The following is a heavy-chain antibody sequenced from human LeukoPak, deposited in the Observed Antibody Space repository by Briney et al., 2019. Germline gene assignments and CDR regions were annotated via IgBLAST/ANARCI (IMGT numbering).Heavy chain of an antibody. CDR3: ARNTYYYDSSGYPDY. V-gene: IGHV4-59*01. D-gene: IGHD3-22*01. J-gene: IGHJ4*02. CDR2: IYYSGST. CDR1: GXSISSYY. Sequence: PSETLSLTCTVSGXSISSYYWSWIRQPPGKGLEWIVYIYYSGSTNYNPSLKSRVTISVDTSKNQFSLKLSSLTAADTAVYYCARNTYYYDSSGYPDYWGQGTLVTVSS.